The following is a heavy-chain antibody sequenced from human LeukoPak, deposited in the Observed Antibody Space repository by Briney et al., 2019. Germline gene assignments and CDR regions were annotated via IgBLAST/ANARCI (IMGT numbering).Heavy chain of an antibody. J-gene: IGHJ4*02. CDR2: ISDDGTNK. D-gene: IGHD1-26*01. CDR3: AKDPQGKWDLPGPVDY. Sequence: PGGSLRLSCTASGFTFSSYGMHWVRQAPGKGLEWVTLISDDGTNKYYADPVKGRFTISRDNPKNTLYLQMNSLKPEDTAVYYCAKDPQGKWDLPGPVDYWGQGTLVTVSS. CDR1: GFTFSSYG. V-gene: IGHV3-30*18.